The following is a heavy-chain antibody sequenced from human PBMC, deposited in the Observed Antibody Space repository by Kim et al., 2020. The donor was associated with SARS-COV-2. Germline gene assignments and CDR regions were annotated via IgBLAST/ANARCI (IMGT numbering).Heavy chain of an antibody. J-gene: IGHJ4*02. CDR1: GFTFSSYG. CDR3: AKVSPTANYDY. D-gene: IGHD5-18*01. Sequence: GGSLRLSCAASGFTFSSYGMHWVRQAPGKGLEWVAVISYDGSNKYYADSVKGRFTISRDNSKNTLYLQMNSLRAEDTAVYYCAKVSPTANYDYWGQGTLVTVSS. CDR2: ISYDGSNK. V-gene: IGHV3-30*18.